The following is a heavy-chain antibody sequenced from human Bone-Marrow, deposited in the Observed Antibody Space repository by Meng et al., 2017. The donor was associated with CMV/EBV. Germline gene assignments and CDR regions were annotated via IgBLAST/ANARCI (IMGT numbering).Heavy chain of an antibody. CDR2: IKEDGSQK. CDR1: GFTFLNSW. D-gene: IGHD3-16*01. CDR3: ARFASVGY. Sequence: GESLKISCAASGFTFLNSWMTWVRQAPGKGPEWVATIKEDGSQKFYSASVKGRFTISRDNAQNSLYLQMNNLSPEDTAMYYCARFASVGYWGQGKLVTASS. V-gene: IGHV3-7*03. J-gene: IGHJ4*02.